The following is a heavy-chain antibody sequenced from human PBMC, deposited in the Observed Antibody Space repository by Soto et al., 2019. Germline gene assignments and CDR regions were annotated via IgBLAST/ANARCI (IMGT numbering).Heavy chain of an antibody. CDR1: GFTFTSSA. Sequence: QLQLVQSGPEVKKPGTSVKVSCKASGFTFTSSAVQWVRQARGQRLEWIGWIVVGSGNTNYAQKLQXXVXLXVDMSKSTASMELSSLSSEDTAVYDCAVPTYGLAGYWGQGTLVTVSS. V-gene: IGHV1-58*01. D-gene: IGHD3-10*01. CDR3: AVPTYGLAGY. CDR2: IVVGSGNT. J-gene: IGHJ4*02.